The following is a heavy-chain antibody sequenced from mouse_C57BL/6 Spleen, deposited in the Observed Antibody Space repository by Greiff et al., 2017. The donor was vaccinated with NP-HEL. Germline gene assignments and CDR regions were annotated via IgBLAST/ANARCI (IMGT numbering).Heavy chain of an antibody. CDR1: GYTFTSYW. Sequence: QVQLKQPGAELVMPGASVKLSCKASGYTFTSYWMHWVKQRPGQGLEWIGEIDPSDSYTNYNQKFKGKSTLTVDKSSSTAYMQLSSLTSEDSAVYYCARKGTSYYGNYLFAYWGQGTLVTVSA. V-gene: IGHV1-69*01. D-gene: IGHD2-1*01. CDR2: IDPSDSYT. J-gene: IGHJ3*01. CDR3: ARKGTSYYGNYLFAY.